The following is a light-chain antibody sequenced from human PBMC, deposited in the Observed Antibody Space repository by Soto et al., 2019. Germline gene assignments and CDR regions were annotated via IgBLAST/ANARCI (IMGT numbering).Light chain of an antibody. CDR1: SSDVGGYNY. CDR2: DVT. V-gene: IGLV2-14*03. CDR3: SSYADTNLVI. Sequence: QSALTQPASVSGSPGQSITISCTGTSSDVGGYNYVSWYQQHPGKAPKLILYDVTNRPSGVSNRFSGSKSGNTASLTISGLQAEDEAEYYCSSYADTNLVIFGGGTKLTVL. J-gene: IGLJ2*01.